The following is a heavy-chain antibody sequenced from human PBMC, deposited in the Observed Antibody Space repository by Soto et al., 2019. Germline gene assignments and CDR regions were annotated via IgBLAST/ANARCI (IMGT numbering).Heavy chain of an antibody. Sequence: EVQLLESGGGWVQPGGSLRLSCAASGFTFSSYAMSWVRQAPGKGLEWVSAISGSGGSTYYADSVKGRFTISRDNSKNTLYLQMNSLRAEDTAVYYCAKDSITIFRVVIALGDYWGQGTLVTVSS. J-gene: IGHJ4*02. V-gene: IGHV3-23*01. CDR3: AKDSITIFRVVIALGDY. CDR1: GFTFSSYA. CDR2: ISGSGGST. D-gene: IGHD3-3*01.